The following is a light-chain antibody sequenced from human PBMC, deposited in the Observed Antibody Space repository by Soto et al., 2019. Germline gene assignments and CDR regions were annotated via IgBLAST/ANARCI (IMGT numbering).Light chain of an antibody. V-gene: IGLV1-40*01. CDR1: SSNIGAGYD. CDR2: GNN. Sequence: QSVLTQPPSVSGAPGQRVTISCTGSSSNIGAGYDVHWYQQLPGTAPKVLIYGNNNRPSGVPDRFSGSKSGTSASLAITGLQAEDEADYYCQSYDISLSGVVFGGGTKVTVL. J-gene: IGLJ2*01. CDR3: QSYDISLSGVV.